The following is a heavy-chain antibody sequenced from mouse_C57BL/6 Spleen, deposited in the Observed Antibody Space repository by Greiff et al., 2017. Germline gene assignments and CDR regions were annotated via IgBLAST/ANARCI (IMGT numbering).Heavy chain of an antibody. Sequence: EVQLQQSGAELVKPGASVKLSCTASGFNIKDYYMHWVKQRTEQGLEWIGRIDPEDGETKYAPKFQGKATITADTSEDTAVYYCAREDYYGSAPYFDYWGQGTTLTVSS. CDR1: GFNIKDYY. D-gene: IGHD1-1*01. CDR3: Y. J-gene: IGHJ2*01. V-gene: IGHV14-2*01. CDR2: IDPEDGET.